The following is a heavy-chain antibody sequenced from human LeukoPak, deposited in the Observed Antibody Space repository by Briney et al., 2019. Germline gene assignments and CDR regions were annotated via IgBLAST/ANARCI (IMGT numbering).Heavy chain of an antibody. V-gene: IGHV4-39*07. Sequence: ASETLSLTCTVSGGSISSSSYYWGWIRQPPGKGLEWIGSIYYSGSTYYNPSLKSRVTISVDTSKNQFSLKLSSVTAADTAVYFCATTEKNRYYINLWGPGTTVIVSS. D-gene: IGHD2-21*01. CDR1: GGSISSSSYY. CDR3: ATTEKNRYYINL. CDR2: IYYSGST. J-gene: IGHJ6*01.